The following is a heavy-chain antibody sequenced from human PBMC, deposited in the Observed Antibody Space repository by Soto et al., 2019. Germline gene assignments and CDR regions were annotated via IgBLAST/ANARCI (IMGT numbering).Heavy chain of an antibody. CDR3: ARGAWLIRSSWYGLTPNRDWFDP. D-gene: IGHD6-13*01. J-gene: IGHJ5*02. Sequence: AETLSLTCAVYGGSFIGYYCSCVRHPPLKWLEWIVEINHSGSTNYNPSLKSRVTISVDTSKNQFSLKLSSVTAADTAAYYCARGAWLIRSSWYGLTPNRDWFDPWGQGTLVTVSS. CDR2: INHSGST. CDR1: GGSFIGYY. V-gene: IGHV4-34*01.